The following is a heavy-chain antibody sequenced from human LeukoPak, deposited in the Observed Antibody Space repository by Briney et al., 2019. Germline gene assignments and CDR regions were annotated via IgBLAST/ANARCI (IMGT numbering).Heavy chain of an antibody. D-gene: IGHD4-11*01. Sequence: RRSLRLSCAASGFTFSSYSMNWVRQTPGKGLEWVSYISSSSSTIYYADSVKGRFTISRDNANNSLYLQMNSLRGEDTAVYYCARITTPDYWGQGTLVTVSS. V-gene: IGHV3-48*01. CDR2: ISSSSSTI. J-gene: IGHJ4*02. CDR1: GFTFSSYS. CDR3: ARITTPDY.